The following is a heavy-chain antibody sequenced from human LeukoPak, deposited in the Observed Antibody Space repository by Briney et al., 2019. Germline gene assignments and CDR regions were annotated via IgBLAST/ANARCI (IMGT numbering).Heavy chain of an antibody. Sequence: AGGSLRLSCAASGFTVSSNYLSWVRQAQGQGMEWDSVIYSGGSTYYADSVKGRFTISRDNSKNTLYLQMNSMRAEDTAVYYCASKRLRFYYYYGMDVWGQGTTVTAS. D-gene: IGHD5-12*01. CDR1: GFTVSSNY. V-gene: IGHV3-53*01. J-gene: IGHJ6*02. CDR2: IYSGGST. CDR3: ASKRLRFYYYYGMDV.